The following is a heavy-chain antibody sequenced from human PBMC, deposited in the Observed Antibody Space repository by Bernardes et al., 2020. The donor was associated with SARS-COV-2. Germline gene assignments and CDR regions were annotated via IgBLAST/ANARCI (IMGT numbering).Heavy chain of an antibody. V-gene: IGHV4-61*02. Sequence: SETLSLTCTVSGGSISSGSYYWSWIRQPAGKGLEWIGRIYTSGSTNYNPSLKSRVTISVDTSKNQFSLKLSSVTAADTAVYYCARESIAAYYYDSSGRIPDAFDIWGQGTMVTVSS. D-gene: IGHD3-22*01. CDR2: IYTSGST. J-gene: IGHJ3*02. CDR1: GGSISSGSYY. CDR3: ARESIAAYYYDSSGRIPDAFDI.